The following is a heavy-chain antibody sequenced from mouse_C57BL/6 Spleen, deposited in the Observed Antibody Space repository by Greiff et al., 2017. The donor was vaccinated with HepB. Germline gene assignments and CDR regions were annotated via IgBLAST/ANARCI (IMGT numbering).Heavy chain of an antibody. CDR1: GFTFSSYA. Sequence: EVNLVESGGGLVKPGGSLKLSCAASGFTFSSYAMSWVRQTPEKRLEWVATISDGGSYTYYPDNVKGRFTISRDNAKNNLYLQMSHLKSEDTAMYYCARRGSADYWGQGTTLTVSS. V-gene: IGHV5-4*03. D-gene: IGHD6-1*01. J-gene: IGHJ2*01. CDR3: ARRGSADY. CDR2: ISDGGSYT.